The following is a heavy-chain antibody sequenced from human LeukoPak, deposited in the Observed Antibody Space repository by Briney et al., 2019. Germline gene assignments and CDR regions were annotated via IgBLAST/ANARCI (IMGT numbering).Heavy chain of an antibody. J-gene: IGHJ4*02. Sequence: PGGSLRLSCAASGFTFSTYSMNWVCHTPGKGLELVLFISSSSRYIYYADSVKGRFTVSRDNAKNSLYLQMNSLRAEDTAVYYCARVSACSSSGSCYSGYWGQGTLVTVSS. D-gene: IGHD2-15*01. CDR1: GFTFSTYS. V-gene: IGHV3-21*01. CDR2: ISSSSRYI. CDR3: ARVSACSSSGSCYSGY.